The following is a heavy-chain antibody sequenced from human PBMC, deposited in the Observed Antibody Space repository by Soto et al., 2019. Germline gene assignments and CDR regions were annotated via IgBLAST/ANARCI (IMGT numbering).Heavy chain of an antibody. D-gene: IGHD3-3*01. CDR1: GFTFSSYS. CDR3: ARGALSTYYDFWSGYPDY. V-gene: IGHV3-21*01. J-gene: IGHJ4*02. Sequence: EVQLVESGGGLVKPGGSLRLSCAASGFTFSSYSMNWVRQAPGKGLEWVSSISSSSSYIYYADSVKGRFTISRDNAKNSLYLQMNSLRAEDTAVYYCARGALSTYYDFWSGYPDYWGQGTLVTVSS. CDR2: ISSSSSYI.